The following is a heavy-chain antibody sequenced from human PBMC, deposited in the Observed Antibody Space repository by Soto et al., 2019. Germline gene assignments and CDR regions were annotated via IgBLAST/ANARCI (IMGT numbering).Heavy chain of an antibody. D-gene: IGHD5-12*01. V-gene: IGHV1-18*01. CDR2: ISTYSGDT. J-gene: IGHJ5*02. CDR3: ARHHGPTTSENWFDH. CDR1: GYTFFSYA. Sequence: ASVKVACKASGYTFFSYAISWVRQAPEQGLECMGWISTYSGDTKYAQKFQGRVTMTTDTSTTTAYLELRSLRSDDTAVYYCARHHGPTTSENWFDHWGQGTLVTVSS.